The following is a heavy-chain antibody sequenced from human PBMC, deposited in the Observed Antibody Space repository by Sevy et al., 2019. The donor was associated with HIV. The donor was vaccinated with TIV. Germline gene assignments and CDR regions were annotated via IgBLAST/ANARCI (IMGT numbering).Heavy chain of an antibody. CDR2: ISSRSSEI. Sequence: GGSLRLSCVAPGFIFRDRYMSWIRQAPGKGLEWVSFISSRSSEINYADSVKGRFTVSRDNAKNSLYLQMNSLRAEDTAVYYCAGDFMPVASAGTGALGVWGQGTAVTVSS. D-gene: IGHD6-13*01. J-gene: IGHJ6*02. V-gene: IGHV3-11*05. CDR1: GFIFRDRY. CDR3: AGDFMPVASAGTGALGV.